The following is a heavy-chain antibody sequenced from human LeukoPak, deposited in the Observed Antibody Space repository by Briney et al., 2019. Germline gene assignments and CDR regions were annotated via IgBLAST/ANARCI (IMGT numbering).Heavy chain of an antibody. D-gene: IGHD6-13*01. V-gene: IGHV1-24*01. CDR2: FDPEDGET. J-gene: IGHJ6*02. Sequence: EASVKVSCKVSGYTLTELSMHWVRQAPGKGLEWMGGFDPEDGETIYAQKFQGRVTMTEDTSTDTAYMELSSLRSEDTAVYYCATAYSSSSLRMDVWGQGTTVTVSS. CDR1: GYTLTELS. CDR3: ATAYSSSSLRMDV.